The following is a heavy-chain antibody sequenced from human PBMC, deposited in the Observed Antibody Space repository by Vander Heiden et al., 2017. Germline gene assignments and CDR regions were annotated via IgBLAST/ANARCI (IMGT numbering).Heavy chain of an antibody. Sequence: QPSGSLRLSCAASGFTVSSNYMSWVRQAPGKGLEWVSVIYSGGSTYYADSVKGRFTISRDNSKNTLYLQMNSLRAEDTAVYHCARIWFGAPRDWGQGTLVTVSS. D-gene: IGHD3-10*01. CDR3: ARIWFGAPRD. V-gene: IGHV3-53*01. CDR1: GFTVSSNY. CDR2: IYSGGST. J-gene: IGHJ4*02.